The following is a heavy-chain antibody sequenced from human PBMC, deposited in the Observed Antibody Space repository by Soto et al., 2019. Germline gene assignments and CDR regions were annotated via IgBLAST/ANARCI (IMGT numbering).Heavy chain of an antibody. V-gene: IGHV1-69*13. CDR2: IIPIFGTA. Sequence: VASVKVSCKASGGTFSSYAISWVRQAPGQGLEWMGGIIPIFGTANYAQKFQGRVTITADESTSTAYMELSSLRSEDTAVYYCARDGSGSYRGKYFDYWGQGTLVTVSS. CDR1: GGTFSSYA. CDR3: ARDGSGSYRGKYFDY. D-gene: IGHD3-10*01. J-gene: IGHJ4*02.